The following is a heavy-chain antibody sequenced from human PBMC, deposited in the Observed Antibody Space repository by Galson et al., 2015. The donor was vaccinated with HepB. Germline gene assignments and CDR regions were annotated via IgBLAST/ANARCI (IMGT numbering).Heavy chain of an antibody. J-gene: IGHJ4*02. CDR2: IIPILGIA. V-gene: IGHV1-69*02. CDR3: ARAPRHSSGWSPNIDY. CDR1: GGTFSSYT. Sequence: SVKVSCKASGGTFSSYTISWVRQAPGQGLEWMGRIIPILGIANYAQKFQGRVTITADKSTSTAYMELSSLRSEDTAVYYCARAPRHSSGWSPNIDYWGQGTLVTVSS. D-gene: IGHD6-19*01.